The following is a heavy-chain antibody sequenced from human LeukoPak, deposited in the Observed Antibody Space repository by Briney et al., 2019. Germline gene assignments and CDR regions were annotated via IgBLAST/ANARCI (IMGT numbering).Heavy chain of an antibody. Sequence: ASVTVSCKASGYTFTSYYMHWVRQAPGQGLEWMGIINPSGGSTSYAQKFQGRVTMTRDTSTSTVYMELSSLRSEDTAVYYCARDDCSGGSCYYPGYWGQGTLVTVSS. CDR2: INPSGGST. CDR1: GYTFTSYY. V-gene: IGHV1-46*01. D-gene: IGHD2-15*01. CDR3: ARDDCSGGSCYYPGY. J-gene: IGHJ4*02.